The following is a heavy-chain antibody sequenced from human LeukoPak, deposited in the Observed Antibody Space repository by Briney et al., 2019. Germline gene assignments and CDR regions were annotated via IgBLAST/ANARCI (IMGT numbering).Heavy chain of an antibody. J-gene: IGHJ6*02. CDR2: ISDSGGST. CDR3: AKGVVRPYYYGMDV. Sequence: GGSLRLSCAASGFTFTIYAMSWVRQAPGKGLEWVSGISDSGGSTDYADSVKGRFTISRDNPKNTLYLQMNSLRAEDTALYYCAKGVVRPYYYGMDVWGQGTTVTVSS. CDR1: GFTFTIYA. D-gene: IGHD2-15*01. V-gene: IGHV3-23*01.